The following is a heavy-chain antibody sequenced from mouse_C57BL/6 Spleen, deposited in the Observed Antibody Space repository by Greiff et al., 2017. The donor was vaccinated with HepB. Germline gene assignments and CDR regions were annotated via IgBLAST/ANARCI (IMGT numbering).Heavy chain of an antibody. Sequence: QVQLQQSGAELARPGASVKLSCKASGYTFTSYGISWVKQRTGQGLEWIGEIYPRSGNTYYNEKFKGKATLTADKSSSTAYMELRSLTSEDSAVYFCARSILLQTWFAYWGQGTLVTVSA. D-gene: IGHD2-10*01. V-gene: IGHV1-81*01. CDR2: IYPRSGNT. CDR3: ARSILLQTWFAY. J-gene: IGHJ3*01. CDR1: GYTFTSYG.